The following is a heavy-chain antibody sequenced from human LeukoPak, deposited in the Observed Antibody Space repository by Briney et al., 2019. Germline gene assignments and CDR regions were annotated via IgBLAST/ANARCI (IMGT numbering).Heavy chain of an antibody. J-gene: IGHJ4*02. D-gene: IGHD2-15*01. V-gene: IGHV3-7*01. CDR1: GFTFNSYW. CDR2: IKQDGSEK. CDR3: ARGRYCSGAGCHYFDY. Sequence: TGGSLRLSCAVSGFTFNSYWMSWVRQAPGKGLEWVANIKQDGSEKFYVDSVKGRFTISRDNAKNSLYLQMNSLRAEDTAVYYCARGRYCSGAGCHYFDYWGQGTLVTASS.